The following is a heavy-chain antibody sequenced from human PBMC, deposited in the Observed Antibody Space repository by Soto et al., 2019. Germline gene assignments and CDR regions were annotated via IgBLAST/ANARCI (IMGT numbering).Heavy chain of an antibody. V-gene: IGHV3-30-3*01. CDR1: GFTFSSYA. J-gene: IGHJ4*02. CDR3: ARGVIAAAGSIVY. CDR2: ISYDGSNK. D-gene: IGHD6-13*01. Sequence: GGSLRLSCSASGFTFSSYAMHWVRQAPGKGLEWVAVISYDGSNKYYADSVKGRFTISRDNSKNTLYLQMNSLRAEDTAVYYCARGVIAAAGSIVYWGQGTLVTVSS.